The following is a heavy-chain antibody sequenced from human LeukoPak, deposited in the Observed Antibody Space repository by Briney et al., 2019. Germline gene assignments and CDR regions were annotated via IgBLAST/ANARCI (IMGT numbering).Heavy chain of an antibody. Sequence: PSETLSLTCTVSDDSITMYYWTWVRQPPGKGLEWIGYVDHTGSTNFNPSLNGRVSISRDTSKNLFSLRLRSLTVSDTAVYFCVRGRVSSSTWYSTFYYYFYMDVWGKGTTVTVSS. CDR2: VDHTGST. CDR1: DDSITMYY. V-gene: IGHV4-59*01. J-gene: IGHJ6*03. CDR3: VRGRVSSSTWYSTFYYYFYMDV. D-gene: IGHD1-1*01.